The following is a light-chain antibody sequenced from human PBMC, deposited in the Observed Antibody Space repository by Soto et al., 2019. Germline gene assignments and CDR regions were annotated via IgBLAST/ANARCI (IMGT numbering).Light chain of an antibody. V-gene: IGLV2-14*01. CDR1: SSDVGGYNY. CDR3: SSYTSSSTLHYV. Sequence: QSVLTQHASVSGSPGQSITISCTGTSSDVGGYNYVSWYQQHPGKAPKLMIYEVSNRPSGVSNRFSGSKSGNTASLTISGLQAEDEADYYCSSYTSSSTLHYVFGTGTKLTVL. CDR2: EVS. J-gene: IGLJ1*01.